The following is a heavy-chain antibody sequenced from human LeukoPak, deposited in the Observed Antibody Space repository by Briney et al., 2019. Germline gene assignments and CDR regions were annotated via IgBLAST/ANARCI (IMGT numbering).Heavy chain of an antibody. CDR1: GFSFSDHW. CDR3: ARDLGWLQPDY. CDR2: IKKDGSEQ. J-gene: IGHJ4*02. D-gene: IGHD5-24*01. V-gene: IGHV3-7*01. Sequence: GGSLRLSCVASGFSFSDHWMNWFRQAPGKGLEWVATIKKDGSEQYYVDSMKGRLTISRDNAKNSVYLQIHNLRAEDTAVYYCARDLGWLQPDYWGQGTLVTVSS.